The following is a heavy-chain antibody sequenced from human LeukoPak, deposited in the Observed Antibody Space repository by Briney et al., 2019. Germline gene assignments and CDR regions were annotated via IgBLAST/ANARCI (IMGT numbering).Heavy chain of an antibody. CDR3: ARDRRGWYFDFDY. J-gene: IGHJ4*02. CDR1: GGSISSYY. V-gene: IGHV4-59*01. D-gene: IGHD6-19*01. Sequence: SETLSLTCTVSGGSISSYYWSWIRQPPGKGLEWIGYIYYSGSTNYNPSLKSRVTISVDTSKNQFSLKLSSVTAADTAVYYCARDRRGWYFDFDYWGQGTLVTVSS. CDR2: IYYSGST.